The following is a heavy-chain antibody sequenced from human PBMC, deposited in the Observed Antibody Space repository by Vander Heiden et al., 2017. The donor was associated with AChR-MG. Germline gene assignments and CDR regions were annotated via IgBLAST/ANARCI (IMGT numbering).Heavy chain of an antibody. CDR1: GFTFSSYG. Sequence: QVQLVESGGGVVQPGRSLRLSCAASGFTFSSYGMHWVRQAPGKGLEWVAVISYDGSNKYYADSVKGRFTISRDNSKNTLYLQMNSLRAEDTAVYYCAKALRSVYYYYYYMDVWGKGTTVTVSS. CDR2: ISYDGSNK. J-gene: IGHJ6*03. CDR3: AKALRSVYYYYYYMDV. V-gene: IGHV3-30*18.